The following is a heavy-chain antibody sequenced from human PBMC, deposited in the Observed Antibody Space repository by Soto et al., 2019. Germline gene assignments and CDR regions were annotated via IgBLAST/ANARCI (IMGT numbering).Heavy chain of an antibody. CDR1: GGSFSGYY. J-gene: IGHJ6*02. Sequence: SETLSLTCAVYGGSFSGYYWSWIRQPPGKGLEWIGEINHSGSTNYNPSLKSRVTISVDTSKNQFSLKLSSVTAADTAVYYCARAPYLHDCGRPPWYYYYYGMDVWGQGTTVTVSS. D-gene: IGHD2-21*02. CDR3: ARAPYLHDCGRPPWYYYYYGMDV. CDR2: INHSGST. V-gene: IGHV4-34*01.